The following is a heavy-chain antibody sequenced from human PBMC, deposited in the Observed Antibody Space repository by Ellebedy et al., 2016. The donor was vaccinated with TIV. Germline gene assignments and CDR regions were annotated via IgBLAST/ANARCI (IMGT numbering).Heavy chain of an antibody. V-gene: IGHV3-66*04. CDR3: ARRSDHSLHVDY. D-gene: IGHD1-14*01. Sequence: GESLKISCTASGFTVSSNYMCWVRQAPGKGPEWVSVIYSGGTTKYADSVKGRFTVSRDSSKNTLYLQMNSLIAEDTAVYYCARRSDHSLHVDYWGQGTLVTVSS. CDR1: GFTVSSNY. J-gene: IGHJ4*02. CDR2: IYSGGTT.